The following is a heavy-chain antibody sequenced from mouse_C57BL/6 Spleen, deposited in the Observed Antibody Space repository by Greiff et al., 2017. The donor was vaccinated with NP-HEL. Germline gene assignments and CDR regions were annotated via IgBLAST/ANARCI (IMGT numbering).Heavy chain of an antibody. D-gene: IGHD2-1*01. Sequence: QVQLQQSGPELVKPGASVKISCKASGYAFSSSWMNWVKQRPGKGLEWIGRIYPGDGDTNYNGKFKGKATLTADKSSSTAYMQLSSLTSEDSAVYFCASLYGNSAYFDYWGQGTTLTVSS. CDR3: ASLYGNSAYFDY. J-gene: IGHJ2*01. CDR1: GYAFSSSW. CDR2: IYPGDGDT. V-gene: IGHV1-82*01.